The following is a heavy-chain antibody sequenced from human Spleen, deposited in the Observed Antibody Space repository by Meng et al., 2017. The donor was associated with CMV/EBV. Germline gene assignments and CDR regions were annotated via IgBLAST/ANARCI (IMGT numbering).Heavy chain of an antibody. CDR3: ARDDFATNAFDI. Sequence: GESLKISCAASGFTFSSYAMSWVRQAPGKGLEWVSAISGSGGSTYYADSVKGRFTISRDNSKNTLYLQMNSLRAEDTAVYYCARDDFATNAFDIWGQGTMVTVSS. D-gene: IGHD5-12*01. V-gene: IGHV3-23*01. CDR2: ISGSGGST. CDR1: GFTFSSYA. J-gene: IGHJ3*02.